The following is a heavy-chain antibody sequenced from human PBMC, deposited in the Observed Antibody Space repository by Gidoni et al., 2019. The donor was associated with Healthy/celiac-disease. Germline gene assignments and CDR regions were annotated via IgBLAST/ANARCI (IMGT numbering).Heavy chain of an antibody. CDR1: GFTLDDYA. D-gene: IGHD2-2*01. J-gene: IGHJ6*02. CDR3: AKDQCSSTSCSGYGMDV. Sequence: EVQLVESGGGLVQPGRSRRLSCAASGFTLDDYAMPWVRQAPGKGLEWVSGISWNSGSIGYADSVKGRFTISRDNAKNSLYLQMNSLRAEDTALYYCAKDQCSSTSCSGYGMDVWGQGTTVTVSS. CDR2: ISWNSGSI. V-gene: IGHV3-9*01.